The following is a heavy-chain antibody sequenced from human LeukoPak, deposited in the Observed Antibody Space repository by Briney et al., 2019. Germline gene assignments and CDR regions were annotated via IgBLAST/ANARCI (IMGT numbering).Heavy chain of an antibody. D-gene: IGHD5-18*01. CDR3: TAGYGRTDFDY. V-gene: IGHV3-15*01. J-gene: IGHJ4*02. Sequence: PGGAPVLYCAGSGFTFSNAWMSRVRQAQGKGLEWVGSNNKKSDSRTIDYAAPVKGRFTISRDDSKNMLYLQMSSLKTEDTGVYYCTAGYGRTDFDYWGQVTLVTVSS. CDR1: GFTFSNAW. CDR2: NNKKSDSRTI.